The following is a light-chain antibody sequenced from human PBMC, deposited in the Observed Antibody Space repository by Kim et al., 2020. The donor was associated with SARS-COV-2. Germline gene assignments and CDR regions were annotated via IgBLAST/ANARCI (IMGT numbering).Light chain of an antibody. CDR1: SSNIGSNT. V-gene: IGLV1-44*01. Sequence: QSVLTQPPSASGTPGQRVTISCSGSSSNIGSNTANWYQQLPGTAPKLLIFSNNQRPSGVPDRFSGSKSGTSASLAISGLQSEDEADYYCAAWDDSLNGHVFGAGTKVTVL. CDR2: SNN. CDR3: AAWDDSLNGHV. J-gene: IGLJ1*01.